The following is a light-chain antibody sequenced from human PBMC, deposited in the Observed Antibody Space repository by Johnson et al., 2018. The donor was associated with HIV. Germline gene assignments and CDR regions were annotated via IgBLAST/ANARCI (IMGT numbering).Light chain of an antibody. CDR3: GTWDSSLSARYV. J-gene: IGLJ1*01. Sequence: QSVLTQPPSVSAAPGQKVTISCSGSASNIGNNYVSWYQQLPGTAPKLVMHENNKRPSGIPDRFSGSKSGTSATLGITGLQTGDEADYYCGTWDSSLSARYVFGTGTKVTVL. CDR2: ENN. V-gene: IGLV1-51*02. CDR1: ASNIGNNY.